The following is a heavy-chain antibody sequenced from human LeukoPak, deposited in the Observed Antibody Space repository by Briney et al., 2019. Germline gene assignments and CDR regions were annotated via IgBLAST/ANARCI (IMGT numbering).Heavy chain of an antibody. D-gene: IGHD5-12*01. CDR3: ARDPPRGYSGYGIDY. Sequence: GGSLRLSCVASGFTFSSYWMHWVRQAPGKGLVWVSRINSDGSSTNYADSVKGRFTVSRDNAKNTLYLQMNSLRAEDTAVYYCARDPPRGYSGYGIDYWGQGTLVTVSS. CDR2: INSDGSST. V-gene: IGHV3-74*01. J-gene: IGHJ4*02. CDR1: GFTFSSYW.